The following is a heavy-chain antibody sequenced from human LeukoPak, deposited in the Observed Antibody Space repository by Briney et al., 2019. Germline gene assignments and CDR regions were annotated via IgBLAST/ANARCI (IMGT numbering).Heavy chain of an antibody. CDR3: ARGPYYDFWSGYYGADVAEN. J-gene: IGHJ4*02. D-gene: IGHD3-3*01. V-gene: IGHV3-30-3*01. Sequence: GGSLRLSCAASGFTFSSYAMHWVRQAPGKGLEWVAVISYDGSNKYYADSVKGRFTISRDNSKNTLYLQMNSLRAEDTAVYYCARGPYYDFWSGYYGADVAENWGQGTLVTVSS. CDR2: ISYDGSNK. CDR1: GFTFSSYA.